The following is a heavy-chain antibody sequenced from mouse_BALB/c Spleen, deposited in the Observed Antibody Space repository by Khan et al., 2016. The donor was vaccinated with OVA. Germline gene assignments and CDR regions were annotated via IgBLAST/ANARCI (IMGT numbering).Heavy chain of an antibody. CDR1: GYSITSDYV. V-gene: IGHV3-2*02. D-gene: IGHD1-1*01. CDR3: ARIYGGDFDC. J-gene: IGHJ2*01. CDR2: ISYSGNT. Sequence: EVELVESGPGLVKPSQSLSLTCTVTGYSITSDYVWNWIRQFPGNKLELMGNISYSGNTKYNQSLKSRIPITRDTSKNQFFLQLNSVTTEDTATYYCARIYGGDFDCWGQGTTLTVSS.